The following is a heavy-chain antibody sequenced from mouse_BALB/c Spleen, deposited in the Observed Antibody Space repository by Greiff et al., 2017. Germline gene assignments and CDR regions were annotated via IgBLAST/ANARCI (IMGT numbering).Heavy chain of an antibody. CDR1: GYTFTSYY. J-gene: IGHJ2*01. V-gene: IGHV1S56*01. Sequence: QVQLQQSGPELVKPGASVKMSCKASGYTFTSYYIHWVKQRPGQGLEWIGWIYPGDGSTKYNEKFKGKTTLTADKSSSTAYMLLSSLTSEDSAIYFCARDGYHGGFDYWGQGTTLTVSS. CDR2: IYPGDGST. CDR3: ARDGYHGGFDY. D-gene: IGHD2-3*01.